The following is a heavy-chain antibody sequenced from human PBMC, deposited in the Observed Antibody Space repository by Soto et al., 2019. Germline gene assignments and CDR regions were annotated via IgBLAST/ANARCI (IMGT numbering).Heavy chain of an antibody. D-gene: IGHD3-16*01. CDR1: GFTFNDHA. CDR3: AKDSGGGVGLFDY. Sequence: GGSLRLSCGASGFTFNDHAMHWVRQAPGKGLEWVSGISWNSGSVGYADSVQGRFTISRDNARNSVYLQMSSLRAEDTALYYCAKDSGGGVGLFDYWGQGTLVTVSS. J-gene: IGHJ4*02. CDR2: ISWNSGSV. V-gene: IGHV3-9*01.